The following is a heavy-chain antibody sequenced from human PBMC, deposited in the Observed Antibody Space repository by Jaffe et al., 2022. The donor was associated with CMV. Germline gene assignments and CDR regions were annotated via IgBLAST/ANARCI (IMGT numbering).Heavy chain of an antibody. CDR1: GYTFDNYG. D-gene: IGHD3-3*01. V-gene: IGHV1-18*04. Sequence: QVQLVQSGGEVKQPGASVKISCKTSGYTFDNYGISWVRQAPGQGLEWMGWISNDNGKRNYEQKFQGRLTVTTEKSTSTVYMELRSLRFDDTAIYYCARVYDMLPFLERPPARYMDVWGKGTTVTV. J-gene: IGHJ6*03. CDR2: ISNDNGKR. CDR3: ARVYDMLPFLERPPARYMDV.